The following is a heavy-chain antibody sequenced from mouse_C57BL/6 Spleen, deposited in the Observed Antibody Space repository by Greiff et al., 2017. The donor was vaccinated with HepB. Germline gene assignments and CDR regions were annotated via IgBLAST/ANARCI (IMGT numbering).Heavy chain of an antibody. Sequence: DVHLVESGGGLVKPGGSLKLSCAASGFTFSSYTMSWVRQTPEKRLEWVATISGGGGNTYYPDSVKGRFTISRDNAKNTLYLQMSSLRSEDTALYYCARRIYDGYPSWFAYWGQGTLVTVSA. V-gene: IGHV5-9*01. J-gene: IGHJ3*01. CDR3: ARRIYDGYPSWFAY. D-gene: IGHD2-3*01. CDR1: GFTFSSYT. CDR2: ISGGGGNT.